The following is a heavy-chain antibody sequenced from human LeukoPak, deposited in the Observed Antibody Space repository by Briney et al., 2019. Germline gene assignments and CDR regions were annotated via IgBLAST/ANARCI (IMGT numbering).Heavy chain of an antibody. D-gene: IGHD2-2*02. CDR3: ARGLGDDIVVVPAAISFDY. Sequence: EASVKVSCKASGYTFTSYGISWVRQAPGQGLEWMGWISAYNGNTNYAQKLQGRVTMTTDTSTSTAYMELRRLRSDDTAVYYCARGLGDDIVVVPAAISFDYWGQGTLVTVSS. V-gene: IGHV1-18*01. CDR1: GYTFTSYG. J-gene: IGHJ4*02. CDR2: ISAYNGNT.